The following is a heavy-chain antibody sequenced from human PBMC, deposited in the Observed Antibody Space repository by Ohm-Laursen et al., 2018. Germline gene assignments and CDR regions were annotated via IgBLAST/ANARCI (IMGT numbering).Heavy chain of an antibody. CDR2: ISSSSYI. Sequence: GSLRLSCAASGFTFSSYSMNWVRQAPGKGLEWVSSISSSSYIYYADSVKGRFTISRDNAKNSLYLQMNSLRAEDTAVYYCAREGQLERLGAFDIWGQGTMVTVSS. CDR1: GFTFSSYS. D-gene: IGHD1-1*01. V-gene: IGHV3-21*01. J-gene: IGHJ3*02. CDR3: AREGQLERLGAFDI.